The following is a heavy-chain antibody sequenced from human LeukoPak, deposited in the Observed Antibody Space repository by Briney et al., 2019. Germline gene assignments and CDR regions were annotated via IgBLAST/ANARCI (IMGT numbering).Heavy chain of an antibody. Sequence: GGSLRLSCAASGFPFSSYAMSWVRQSPGKGLEWVSAISGGNGNTYYAYYADSVRGRCTISRDSSKNTLYLQMNSLRAEDTAVYYCAKFYDILTGYFDYWGQGTLVTVSS. CDR2: ISGGNGNTYYA. J-gene: IGHJ4*02. V-gene: IGHV3-23*01. CDR3: AKFYDILTGYFDY. CDR1: GFPFSSYA. D-gene: IGHD3-9*01.